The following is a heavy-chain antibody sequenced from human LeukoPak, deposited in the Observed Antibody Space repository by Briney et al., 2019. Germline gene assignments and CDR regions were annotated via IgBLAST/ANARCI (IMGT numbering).Heavy chain of an antibody. J-gene: IGHJ6*04. CDR1: GFTFSSYE. CDR2: ISSSGSTI. CDR3: ARESRSYCSGGSCYSAPGDYYYGMDV. Sequence: RPGGSLRLSCAASGFTFSSYEMNWVRQAPGKGLEWVSYISSSGSTIYCADSVKGRFTISRDNAKNSLYLQMNSLRAEDTAVYYCARESRSYCSGGSCYSAPGDYYYGMDVWGKGTTVTVSS. V-gene: IGHV3-48*03. D-gene: IGHD2-15*01.